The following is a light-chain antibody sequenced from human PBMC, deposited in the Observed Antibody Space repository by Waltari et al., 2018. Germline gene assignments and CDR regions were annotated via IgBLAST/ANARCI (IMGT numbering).Light chain of an antibody. V-gene: IGLV2-8*01. CDR1: NSDVGTYNY. Sequence: QSALTQPPSASGSPGQSVTISCAGTNSDVGTYNYVSWYQHHPGKAPKLLLYGVTERPPGVPDRFSGSKSATTASRTVSGLQADDEADYYCTSYGGVNVLGVLFGGGTKLTVL. CDR2: GVT. CDR3: TSYGGVNVLGVL. J-gene: IGLJ2*01.